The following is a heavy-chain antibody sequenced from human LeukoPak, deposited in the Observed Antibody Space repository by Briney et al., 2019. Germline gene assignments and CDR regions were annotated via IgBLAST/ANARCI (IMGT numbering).Heavy chain of an antibody. Sequence: ASETLSLTCTVSGGSISSSSYYWGWIRQPPGKGLEWIGSIYYSGSTYYNPSLKSRVTMSVDTSKNQFSLRLTSVTAADTAVYYCARARGYSYAFDYWGQGTLVTVSS. J-gene: IGHJ4*02. CDR1: GGSISSSSYY. V-gene: IGHV4-39*07. CDR3: ARARGYSYAFDY. CDR2: IYYSGST. D-gene: IGHD5-18*01.